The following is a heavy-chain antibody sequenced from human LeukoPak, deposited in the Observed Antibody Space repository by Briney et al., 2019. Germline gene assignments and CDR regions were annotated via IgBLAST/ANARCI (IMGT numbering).Heavy chain of an antibody. CDR3: ANTKSPLDAFDI. CDR1: GFTFSSCS. Sequence: GGSLRLSCAASGFTFSSCSMNWVRQAPGKGLEWVSYISSSSSTIYYADSVEGRFTISRDNAKNSLYLQMNSLRAEDTAVYYCANTKSPLDAFDIWGQGTMVTVSS. D-gene: IGHD3-3*01. J-gene: IGHJ3*02. V-gene: IGHV3-48*01. CDR2: ISSSSSTI.